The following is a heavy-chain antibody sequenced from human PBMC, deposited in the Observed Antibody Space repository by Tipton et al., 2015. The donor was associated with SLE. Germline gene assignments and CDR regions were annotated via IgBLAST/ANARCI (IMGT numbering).Heavy chain of an antibody. J-gene: IGHJ2*01. D-gene: IGHD3/OR15-3a*01. CDR1: GLTVSSSY. CDR2: IYGGGST. V-gene: IGHV3-66*01. CDR3: ARGDWGRSYWYFDL. Sequence: GSLRLSCAASGLTVSSSYMSWVRQAPGKGLEWVSVIYGGGSTYYADSVKGRFSISRDHSRNTLYLQMNSLGAEDTAVYYCARGDWGRSYWYFDLWGRGTLVTVSS.